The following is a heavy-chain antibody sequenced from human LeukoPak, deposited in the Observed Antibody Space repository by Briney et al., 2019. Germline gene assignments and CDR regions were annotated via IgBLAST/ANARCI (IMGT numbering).Heavy chain of an antibody. J-gene: IGHJ3*02. CDR2: IIPIFGTA. Sequence: SVKVSCKASGGTFISYAISWVRQAPGQGLEWMGGIIPIFGTANYAQKFQGRVTITADESTSTAYMELSSLRSEDTAVYYCARSYYYDSSGYPNDAFDIWGQGTMVTVSS. V-gene: IGHV1-69*13. CDR1: GGTFISYA. CDR3: ARSYYYDSSGYPNDAFDI. D-gene: IGHD3-22*01.